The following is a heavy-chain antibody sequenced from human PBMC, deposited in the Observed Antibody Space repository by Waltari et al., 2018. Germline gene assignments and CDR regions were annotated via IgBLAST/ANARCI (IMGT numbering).Heavy chain of an antibody. J-gene: IGHJ3*02. Sequence: QVQLQESGPGLVKPSETLSLTCPVSGGSIRSYYWSWIRQPPGKGLEWIGYIYYSGGHNCNPALKSRVTISVDTSKNQFSLKLSSVTAADTAVYYCARAEWLGAFDIWGQGTMVTVSS. V-gene: IGHV4-59*01. CDR3: ARAEWLGAFDI. D-gene: IGHD3-3*01. CDR2: IYYSGGH. CDR1: GGSIRSYY.